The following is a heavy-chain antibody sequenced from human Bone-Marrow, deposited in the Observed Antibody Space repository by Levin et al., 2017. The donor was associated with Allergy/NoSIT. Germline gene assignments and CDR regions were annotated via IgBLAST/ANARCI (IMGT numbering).Heavy chain of an antibody. D-gene: IGHD1-14*01. CDR1: GFTFSTYG. CDR3: AKGQFARTTPRSLDF. Sequence: PGESLKISCAASGFTFSTYGMHWVRQAPGKGLEWVAVISYDGRNEYYADSVKGRFTISRDNSKNTLYLQMNSLRAEDTAVCYCAKGQFARTTPRSLDFWGQGTLVTVSS. CDR2: ISYDGRNE. V-gene: IGHV3-30*18. J-gene: IGHJ4*02.